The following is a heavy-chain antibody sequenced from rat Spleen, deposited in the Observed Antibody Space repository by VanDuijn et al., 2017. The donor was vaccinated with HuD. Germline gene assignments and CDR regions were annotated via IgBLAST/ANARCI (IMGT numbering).Heavy chain of an antibody. D-gene: IGHD3-1*01. CDR1: GFTFSNYD. J-gene: IGHJ4*01. CDR3: ARHMPPPSYVMDA. CDR2: ISYDGSST. V-gene: IGHV5-29*01. Sequence: EVQLVESGGGLVQPGRSLKLSCAASGFTFSNYDMAWVRQAPTKGLEWVATISYDGSSTYYRDSVKGRFTISRDNAKSTLYLQMDSLRSEDTATYYCARHMPPPSYVMDAWGQGASVTVSS.